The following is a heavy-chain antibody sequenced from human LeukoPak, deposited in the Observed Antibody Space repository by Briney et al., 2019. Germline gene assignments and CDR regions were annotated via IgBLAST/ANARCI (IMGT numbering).Heavy chain of an antibody. D-gene: IGHD6-19*01. V-gene: IGHV4-34*01. CDR3: ARGLTNGIAVAVTLDY. Sequence: SETLPLTCAVYGGSFSGYYWSWIRQPPGKGLEWIGEINHSGSTNYNPSLKSRVTISVDTSKNQFSLKLSSVTAADTAVYYCARGLTNGIAVAVTLDYWGQGTLVTVSS. CDR1: GGSFSGYY. J-gene: IGHJ4*02. CDR2: INHSGST.